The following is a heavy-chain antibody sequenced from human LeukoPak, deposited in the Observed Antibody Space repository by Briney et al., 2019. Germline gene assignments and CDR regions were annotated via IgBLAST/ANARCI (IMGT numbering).Heavy chain of an antibody. Sequence: GGSLRLSCAASGFTFSDYNMNWVRQAPGKGGEWVSSITSSSSYMYYADSVKGRFTISRDNAGNSLYLQMNSLRAEDTAVYYCARGGSSSPVISVHWGQGALVTVSS. CDR2: ITSSSSYM. CDR1: GFTFSDYN. J-gene: IGHJ4*02. D-gene: IGHD6-6*01. CDR3: ARGGSSSPVISVH. V-gene: IGHV3-21*01.